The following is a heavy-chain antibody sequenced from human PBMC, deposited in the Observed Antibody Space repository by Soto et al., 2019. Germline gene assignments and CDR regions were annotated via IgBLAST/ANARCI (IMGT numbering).Heavy chain of an antibody. J-gene: IGHJ6*02. CDR2: IYSNGNT. D-gene: IGHD3-22*01. CDR1: GFTVSSNY. V-gene: IGHV3-53*03. CDR3: AMDHSSRSPFHRYYYGMDV. Sequence: GGSLRLSCAASGFTVSSNYLSWVRQAPGKGLEWVSTIYSNGNTYYADSVKGRFTISRDNVKNSLYLQMNSLRAEDTAVYYCAMDHSSRSPFHRYYYGMDVWGQGTTVTVSS.